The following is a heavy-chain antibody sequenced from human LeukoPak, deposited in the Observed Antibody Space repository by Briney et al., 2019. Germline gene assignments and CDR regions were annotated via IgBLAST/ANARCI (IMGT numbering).Heavy chain of an antibody. Sequence: GASVKVSCKASGYTFTGYYMHWVRQAPGQGLEWMGWINPTSGGTNYAQKFQGRVTMTRDTSISTAYMELSRLRSDDTAVYYCARSAYYYDSSGYYPSEFDNWGQGTLVTVFS. D-gene: IGHD3-22*01. J-gene: IGHJ4*02. CDR3: ARSAYYYDSSGYYPSEFDN. V-gene: IGHV1-2*02. CDR2: INPTSGGT. CDR1: GYTFTGYY.